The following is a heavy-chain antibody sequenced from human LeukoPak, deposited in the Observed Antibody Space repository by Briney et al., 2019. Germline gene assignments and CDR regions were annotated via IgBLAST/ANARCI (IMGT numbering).Heavy chain of an antibody. CDR3: ARDTIRYSSSWYSPGYYYYGMDV. Sequence: GGSLRLSCAASGFTFSSYEMNWVRQAPGKGLEWVSYISSSGSTIYYADSVKGRFTISRDNAKNSLYLQMNSLRAEDTAVYYCARDTIRYSSSWYSPGYYYYGMDVWGQGTTVTVSS. CDR1: GFTFSSYE. J-gene: IGHJ6*02. V-gene: IGHV3-48*03. D-gene: IGHD6-13*01. CDR2: ISSSGSTI.